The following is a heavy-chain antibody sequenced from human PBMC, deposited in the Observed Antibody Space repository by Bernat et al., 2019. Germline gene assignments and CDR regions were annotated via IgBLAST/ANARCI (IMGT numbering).Heavy chain of an antibody. J-gene: IGHJ2*01. Sequence: QLQLQESGPGLVKPSETLSLTCTVSGGSISSSSYYWGWIRQPPGTGLEWIGSIYYSGSTYYNLSLKSRVTISVDTSKNQFSLKLSSVTAADTAVYYCASSIVVVPAAIKVDGYFDLWGRGTLVTVSS. CDR2: IYYSGST. CDR1: GGSISSSSYY. D-gene: IGHD2-2*02. CDR3: ASSIVVVPAAIKVDGYFDL. V-gene: IGHV4-39*01.